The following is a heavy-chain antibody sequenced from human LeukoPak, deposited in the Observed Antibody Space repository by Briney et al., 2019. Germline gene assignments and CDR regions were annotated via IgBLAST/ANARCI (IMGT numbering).Heavy chain of an antibody. D-gene: IGHD3-22*01. CDR1: GFTFSSYC. Sequence: GGSLRLSCAASGFTFSSYCMHWVRQAPGKGLEWVVVISYDGSNKYYADSVKGRFTISRDNSKNTLYLQMNSLRAEDTAVYYCAKDRDGAKYYYDSSGYYYVGPFDYWGQGTLVTVSS. J-gene: IGHJ4*02. V-gene: IGHV3-30*18. CDR2: ISYDGSNK. CDR3: AKDRDGAKYYYDSSGYYYVGPFDY.